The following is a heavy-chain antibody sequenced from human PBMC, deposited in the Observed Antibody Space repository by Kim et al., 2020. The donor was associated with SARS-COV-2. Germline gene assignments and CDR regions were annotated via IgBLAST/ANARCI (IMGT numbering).Heavy chain of an antibody. CDR2: IYPGDSDT. CDR1: GYSFTSYW. J-gene: IGHJ2*01. D-gene: IGHD3-22*01. CDR3: ARRPYDSSGYYDQATGVKRLGLDWYFDL. Sequence: GESLKISCKGSGYSFTSYWIGWVRQMPGKGLEWMGIIYPGDSDTRYSPSFQGQVTISADKSISTAYLQWSSLKASDTAMYYCARRPYDSSGYYDQATGVKRLGLDWYFDLWGRGTLVTVSS. V-gene: IGHV5-51*01.